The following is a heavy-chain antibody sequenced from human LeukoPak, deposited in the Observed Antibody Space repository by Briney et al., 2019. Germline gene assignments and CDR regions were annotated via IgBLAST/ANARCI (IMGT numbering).Heavy chain of an antibody. V-gene: IGHV3-23*01. CDR1: GFTFSSYA. D-gene: IGHD5-12*01. J-gene: IGHJ4*02. Sequence: GGSLRLSCAASGFTFSSYAMSWVRQAPGKGLEWVSAISGSGGSTYYADSVKGRFTISRDNSKNTPYLQMNSLRAEDTAVYYCAKFIRGYDWPIDYWGQGTLVTVSS. CDR2: ISGSGGST. CDR3: AKFIRGYDWPIDY.